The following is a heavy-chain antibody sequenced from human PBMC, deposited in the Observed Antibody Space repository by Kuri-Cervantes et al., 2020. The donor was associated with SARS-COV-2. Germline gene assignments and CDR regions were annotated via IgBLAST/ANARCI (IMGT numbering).Heavy chain of an antibody. J-gene: IGHJ6*02. CDR2: ISHDGRNK. V-gene: IGHV3-30*18. CDR3: AKDRRRPITSTLQEIYYYGMDV. Sequence: GSLKISCAASVDTFNNYGMHWVRQAPGKGLEWVAVISHDGRNKYYADSVKGRFTISRDNSKVTMYLQMSSLRPEDTAVYYCAKDRRRPITSTLQEIYYYGMDVWGQGTAVTVSS. CDR1: VDTFNNYG. D-gene: IGHD1-14*01.